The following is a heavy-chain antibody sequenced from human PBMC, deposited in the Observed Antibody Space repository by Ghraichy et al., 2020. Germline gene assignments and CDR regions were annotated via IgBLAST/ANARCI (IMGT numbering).Heavy chain of an antibody. V-gene: IGHV4-4*07. D-gene: IGHD3-22*01. CDR1: GGSISSYY. J-gene: IGHJ4*02. CDR2: IYTSGST. CDR3: ARDEDYYDSSGYSY. Sequence: SETLSLTCTVSGGSISSYYWSWIRQPAVKGLEWIGRIYTSGSTNYNPSLKSRVTMSVDTSKNQFSLKLSSVTAADTAVYYCARDEDYYDSSGYSYWGQGTLVTVSS.